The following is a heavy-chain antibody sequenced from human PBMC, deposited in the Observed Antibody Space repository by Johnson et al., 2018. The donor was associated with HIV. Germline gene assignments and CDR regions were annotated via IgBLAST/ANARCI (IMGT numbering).Heavy chain of an antibody. V-gene: IGHV3-20*04. CDR1: GFTFDDYG. CDR2: INSDGSST. J-gene: IGHJ3*02. D-gene: IGHD1-26*01. Sequence: EVQLVESGGGVVRPGGSLRLSCAASGFTFDDYGMSWVRQAPGKGLEWVSGINSDGSSTSYADSVKGRFTISRDNAKNTLYLQMNSLRAEDTAVYYCARDKGSYSPGAFDIWGQGTMVTVSS. CDR3: ARDKGSYSPGAFDI.